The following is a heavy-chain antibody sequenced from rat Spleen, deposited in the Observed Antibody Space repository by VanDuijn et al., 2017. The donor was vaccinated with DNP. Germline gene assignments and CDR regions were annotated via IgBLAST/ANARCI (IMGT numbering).Heavy chain of an antibody. V-gene: IGHV3-1*01. J-gene: IGHJ1*01. CDR1: GYSISSNY. Sequence: EVQLQESGPGLVKPSQSLSLTCSVTGYSISSNYWGWIRKFPGSKMEWMGYISYSGGTRYNPSLKSRISITRDTSENQFFLHLNSVTTEDTATYYCARGLNYGGYSYYWYFDFWGPGTMVTVSS. D-gene: IGHD1-11*01. CDR3: ARGLNYGGYSYYWYFDF. CDR2: ISYSGGT.